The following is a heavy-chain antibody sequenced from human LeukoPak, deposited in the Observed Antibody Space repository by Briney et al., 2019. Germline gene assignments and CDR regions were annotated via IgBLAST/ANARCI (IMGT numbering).Heavy chain of an antibody. CDR1: GGPFSGYY. D-gene: IGHD2-21*02. Sequence: TSETLSLTCAVYGGPFSGYYWSWIRQPPGKGLEWIGEINHSGSTNYNPSLKSRVTISVDTSKNQFSLKLSSVTAADTAVYYCARLRRGVTKIWYFDLWGRGTLVTVSS. V-gene: IGHV4-34*01. CDR2: INHSGST. J-gene: IGHJ2*01. CDR3: ARLRRGVTKIWYFDL.